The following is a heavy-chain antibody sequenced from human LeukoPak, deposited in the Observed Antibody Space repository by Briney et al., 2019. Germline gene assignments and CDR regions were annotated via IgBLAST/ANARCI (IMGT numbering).Heavy chain of an antibody. CDR2: IFYSGRT. J-gene: IGHJ5*02. D-gene: IGHD5-12*01. V-gene: IGHV4-31*03. CDR1: GDSMSSGSYY. Sequence: PSETLSLTCTVSGDSMSSGSYYWSWIRQHPGKGLEWIGYIFYSGRTYYNPSLKSRLTISIDTSKELFSLNLTSVTAADTAVYYCAKNAGYGRNWFDPWGQGTLVTVSS. CDR3: AKNAGYGRNWFDP.